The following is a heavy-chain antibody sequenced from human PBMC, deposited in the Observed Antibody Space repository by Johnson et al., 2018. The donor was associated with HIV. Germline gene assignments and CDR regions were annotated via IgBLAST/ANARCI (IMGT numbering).Heavy chain of an antibody. D-gene: IGHD5-18*01. CDR3: TNPDTAMATGAFDI. Sequence: VQLVESGGGLVKNGGSLRLSCAVSGFTFSDAWMSWVRQAPGKGLEWVGRIKSKTDGGTTDYAAPVKGRFTISRHDSKNTLYLQMNSLKTEDTAVYYCTNPDTAMATGAFDIWGQGTMVTVSS. CDR2: IKSKTDGGTT. V-gene: IGHV3-15*01. CDR1: GFTFSDAW. J-gene: IGHJ3*02.